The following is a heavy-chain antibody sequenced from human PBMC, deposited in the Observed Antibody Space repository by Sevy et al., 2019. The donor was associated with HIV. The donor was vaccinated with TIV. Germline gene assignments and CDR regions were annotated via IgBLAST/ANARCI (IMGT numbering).Heavy chain of an antibody. CDR1: GFTFSDYV. D-gene: IGHD3-9*01. CDR2: ISHDTTVK. J-gene: IGHJ4*02. CDR3: AREADWSLNY. Sequence: GGSLRLSCAASGFTFSDYVMHWVRQAPGKGVEWLARISHDTTVKYYADSLKGRFTISRDNSKNTLYLQMNSLRHEDTAVYHCAREADWSLNYWGQGTLVTVSS. V-gene: IGHV3-30*04.